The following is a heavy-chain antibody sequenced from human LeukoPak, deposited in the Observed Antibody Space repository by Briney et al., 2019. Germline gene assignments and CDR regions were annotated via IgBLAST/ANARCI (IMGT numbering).Heavy chain of an antibody. J-gene: IGHJ4*02. CDR3: ARGYSYGFDY. Sequence: ASVKVSCKASGYTFTSYAMSWVRQAPGQGLEWMGWINTNTGNPTYAQGFTGRFVFSLDTSESTAYLQINSLNAEDTAMYYCARGYSYGFDYWCRGTVITVTA. CDR1: GYTFTSYA. D-gene: IGHD5-18*01. CDR2: INTNTGNP. V-gene: IGHV7-4-1*02.